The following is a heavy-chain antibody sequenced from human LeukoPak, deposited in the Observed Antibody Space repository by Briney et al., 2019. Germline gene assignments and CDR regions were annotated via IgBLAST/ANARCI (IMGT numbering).Heavy chain of an antibody. CDR2: MNPNSGNT. D-gene: IGHD5-24*01. Sequence: ASVKVSCKASGYTFTSYDINWVRQATGQGLEWMGWMNPNSGNTGYAQKFQGRVTTTRNTSISTAYVELSSLRSEDTAVYYCARGRGWLQSYIDYWGQGTLVTVSS. CDR1: GYTFTSYD. CDR3: ARGRGWLQSYIDY. J-gene: IGHJ4*02. V-gene: IGHV1-8*01.